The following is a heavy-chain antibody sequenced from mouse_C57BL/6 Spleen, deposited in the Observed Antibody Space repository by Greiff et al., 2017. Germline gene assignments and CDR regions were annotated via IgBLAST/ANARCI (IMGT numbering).Heavy chain of an antibody. CDR3: TKVYDYDGYWYFDV. CDR1: GFTFSSYA. J-gene: IGHJ1*03. Sequence: EVQLQESGEGLVKPGGSLKLSCAASGFTFSSYAMSWVRQTPEKRLEWVAYISSGGDYIYYADTVKGRFTISRDNARNTLYLQMSSLKSEDTAMYYCTKVYDYDGYWYFDVWGTGTTVTVSS. V-gene: IGHV5-9-1*02. D-gene: IGHD2-4*01. CDR2: ISSGGDYI.